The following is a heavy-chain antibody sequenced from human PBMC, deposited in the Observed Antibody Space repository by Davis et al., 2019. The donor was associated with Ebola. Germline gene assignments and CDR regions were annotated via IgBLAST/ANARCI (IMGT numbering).Heavy chain of an antibody. D-gene: IGHD2-2*02. V-gene: IGHV3-33*01. CDR1: GFTFNNYG. J-gene: IGHJ4*02. CDR2: IWYDGGNK. Sequence: PGGSLRLSCAASGFTFNNYGMHWVRQAPGKGLEWVAVIWYDGGNKFYADSVKGRFTISRDNSNNTLYLQMNSLRAEDTGVYYCARDQAAIPVVANHFDDWGQGTLVTVSS. CDR3: ARDQAAIPVVANHFDD.